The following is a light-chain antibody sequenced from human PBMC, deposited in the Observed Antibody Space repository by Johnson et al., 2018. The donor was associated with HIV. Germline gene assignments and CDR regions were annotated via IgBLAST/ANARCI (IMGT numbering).Light chain of an antibody. V-gene: IGLV1-51*02. Sequence: QSVLTQPPSVSAAPGQKVTISCSGSNSNIGNNYVSWFQQLPGTAPKLLIYEDNKRPSGIPDRFSGSKSGTSATLGITGLQTWDEADYYCGIGDSSLSASYVFGPGTTFPVL. CDR1: NSNIGNNY. CDR2: EDN. J-gene: IGLJ1*01. CDR3: GIGDSSLSASYV.